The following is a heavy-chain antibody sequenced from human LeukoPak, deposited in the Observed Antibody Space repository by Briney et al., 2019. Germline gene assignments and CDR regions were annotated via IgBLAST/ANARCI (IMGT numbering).Heavy chain of an antibody. CDR1: GFTFSSYS. Sequence: GGSLRLSCAASGFTFSSYSMNWVRQAPGKGLEWVSSISSSSSYIYYGDSVKGRFTISRDNAKNSLYLQMNSLRAEDTAVYYCARIYYDFWSGSDWGQGTLVTVSS. J-gene: IGHJ4*02. D-gene: IGHD3-3*01. CDR3: ARIYYDFWSGSD. CDR2: ISSSSSYI. V-gene: IGHV3-21*01.